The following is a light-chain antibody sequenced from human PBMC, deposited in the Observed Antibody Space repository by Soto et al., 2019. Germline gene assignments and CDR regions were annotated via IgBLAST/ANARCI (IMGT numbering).Light chain of an antibody. CDR2: DVT. Sequence: QSVLTQPRSVSGSPGQAVTFSCTGTNSDVGGYDYVSWYQQLPGEAPKLIIYDVTKRPSGVPNRFSGSKPGNTASLTISGLQAEDEADYLCSSFAGSYTHVFGSGTKVTVL. CDR1: NSDVGGYDY. J-gene: IGLJ1*01. V-gene: IGLV2-11*01. CDR3: SSFAGSYTHV.